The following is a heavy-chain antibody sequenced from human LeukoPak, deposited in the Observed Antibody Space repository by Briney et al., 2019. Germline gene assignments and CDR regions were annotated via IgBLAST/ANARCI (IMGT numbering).Heavy chain of an antibody. CDR3: AKGDSGSYAVDY. CDR2: ISGSGGST. CDR1: GFTFSDYY. J-gene: IGHJ4*02. D-gene: IGHD1-26*01. V-gene: IGHV3-23*01. Sequence: GGSLRLSCAASGFTFSDYYMSWIRQAPGKGPEWVSAISGSGGSTYYADSVKGRFTISRDNSKNTVYLQMNSLRAEDTAVYYCAKGDSGSYAVDYWGQGTLVTVSS.